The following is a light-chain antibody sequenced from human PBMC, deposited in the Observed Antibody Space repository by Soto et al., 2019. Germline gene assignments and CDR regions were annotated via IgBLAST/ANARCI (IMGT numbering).Light chain of an antibody. CDR2: EVS. CDR3: SSYVDVVTLEV. CDR1: STDFGGQNY. V-gene: IGLV2-14*01. Sequence: QSALTQPRSVSGSPGQSVTISCTGTSTDFGGQNYVSWYQQHPGRAPKLILYEVSNRPSGISNRFSGSKSGNTASLTISGLQAEDVADYYCSSYVDVVTLEVFGPGTKVTVL. J-gene: IGLJ1*01.